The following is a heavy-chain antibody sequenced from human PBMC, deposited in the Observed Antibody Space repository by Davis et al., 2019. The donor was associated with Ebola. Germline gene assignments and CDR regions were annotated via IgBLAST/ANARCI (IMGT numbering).Heavy chain of an antibody. CDR1: GGSFSGYY. V-gene: IGHV4-34*01. J-gene: IGHJ6*02. CDR2: INHSGST. CDR3: ARGPHTYGMDV. Sequence: SETLSLTCTVSGGSFSGYYWSWIRQPPGKGLEWIGEINHSGSTNYNPSLKSRVTISVDTSKNQFSLKLSSVTAADTAVYYCARGPHTYGMDVWGQGTTVTVSS.